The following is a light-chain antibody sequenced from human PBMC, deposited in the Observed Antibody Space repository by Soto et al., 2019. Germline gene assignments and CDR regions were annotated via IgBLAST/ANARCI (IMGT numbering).Light chain of an antibody. J-gene: IGLJ1*01. V-gene: IGLV2-14*03. CDR1: SSDVGGYNY. CDR2: EVS. CDR3: SSYTSSRTPYV. Sequence: QSVLTQPASVSGSPGQSITISCTGTSSDVGGYNYVSWYQQHPGKAPKLMIYEVSNRPSGDSDRFSGSKSGNTASLTISGLQAEDEADYYCSSYTSSRTPYVFGSGTKVTVL.